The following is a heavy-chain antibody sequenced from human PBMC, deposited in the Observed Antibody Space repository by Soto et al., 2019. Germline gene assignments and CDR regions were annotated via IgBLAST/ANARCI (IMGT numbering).Heavy chain of an antibody. Sequence: EVQLVESGEGLVQPGGSLRLSGEASGFTFRNYDMHWVRQGTGKGLEWVSGISAAGDPDYADSVEGRFTISRENAQNSFFLQMNSLRVGDTAVYYCARTDIDFYGLDVWGQGTTVIVSS. J-gene: IGHJ6*02. CDR2: ISAAGDP. CDR3: ARTDIDFYGLDV. V-gene: IGHV3-13*05. CDR1: GFTFRNYD.